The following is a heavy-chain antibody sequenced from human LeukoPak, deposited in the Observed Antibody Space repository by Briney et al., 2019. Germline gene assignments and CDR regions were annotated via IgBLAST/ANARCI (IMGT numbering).Heavy chain of an antibody. J-gene: IGHJ6*02. Sequence: PGGSLKLSCAASGFTFSGSAMHWVRQASGKGLEWVGRIRSKANSYATAYAASVKGRFTISRDDSKNTAYLQMNSLKTEDTAVYYCTSSIAAAGNYYYGMDVWAKGPRSPSP. CDR1: GFTFSGSA. CDR3: TSSIAAAGNYYYGMDV. D-gene: IGHD6-13*01. CDR2: IRSKANSYAT. V-gene: IGHV3-73*01.